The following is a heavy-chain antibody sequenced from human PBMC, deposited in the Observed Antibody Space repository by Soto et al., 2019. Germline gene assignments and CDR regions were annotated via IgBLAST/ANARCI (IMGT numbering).Heavy chain of an antibody. CDR1: GDLVSSNSAA. CDR3: ARQGSSGWYDDAFDI. V-gene: IGHV6-1*01. CDR2: TYYRSKRYN. Sequence: KQSQTLSLTCAISGDLVSSNSAAWNWIRQSPSRGLEWLGRTYYRSKRYNDYAVSVKSRITINPDTSNNQFSLQLNSVTPEDTAVYYCARQGSSGWYDDAFDIWGQGTMVTVSS. J-gene: IGHJ3*02. D-gene: IGHD6-19*01.